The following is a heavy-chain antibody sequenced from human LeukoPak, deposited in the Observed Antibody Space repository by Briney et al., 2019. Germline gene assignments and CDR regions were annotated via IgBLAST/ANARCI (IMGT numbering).Heavy chain of an antibody. CDR1: GYIFTSYD. CDR2: MNPNSGGT. J-gene: IGHJ4*02. CDR3: ARNDPNRRDGYIVFDY. Sequence: ASVKVSCKASGYIFTSYDINWVRQATGQGLEWLGWMNPNSGGTNYAQKFQGRVTMTRDTSISTAYMELSRLRSDDTAVYYCARNDPNRRDGYIVFDYWGQGTLVTVSS. V-gene: IGHV1-2*02. D-gene: IGHD5-24*01.